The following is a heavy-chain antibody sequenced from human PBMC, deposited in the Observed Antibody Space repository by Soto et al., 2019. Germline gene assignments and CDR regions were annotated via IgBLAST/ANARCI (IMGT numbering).Heavy chain of an antibody. CDR1: GYNFTSHY. V-gene: IGHV1-46*01. J-gene: IGHJ6*02. CDR2: IYPKSGST. Sequence: GASVKVSCKASGYNFTSHYMHWLRQAPGQGLESMGIIYPKSGSTIYAQKFQGRLTMTRDTSTHTFYMELSSLRSEDTAMYYCARVGYSSTGTTFHYHGLDVWGQGTTVTVSS. D-gene: IGHD3-22*01. CDR3: ARVGYSSTGTTFHYHGLDV.